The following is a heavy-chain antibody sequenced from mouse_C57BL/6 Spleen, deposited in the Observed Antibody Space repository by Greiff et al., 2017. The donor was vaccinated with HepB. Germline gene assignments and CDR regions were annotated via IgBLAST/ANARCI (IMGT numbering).Heavy chain of an antibody. Sequence: QVQLKHSGAELVKPGASVKISCKASGYAFSSYWMNWVKQRPGKGLEWIGQIYPGDGDTNYNGKFKGKATLTADKSSSTAYMQLSSLTSEDSAVYFCAPYYDSYAMDYWGQGTSVTVSS. CDR2: IYPGDGDT. J-gene: IGHJ4*01. CDR3: APYYDSYAMDY. V-gene: IGHV1-80*01. D-gene: IGHD2-10*01. CDR1: GYAFSSYW.